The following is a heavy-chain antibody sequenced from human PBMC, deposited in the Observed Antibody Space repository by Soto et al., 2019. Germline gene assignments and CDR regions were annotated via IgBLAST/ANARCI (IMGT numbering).Heavy chain of an antibody. CDR3: AHSDGGYEIIYFDF. Sequence: GSGPTLVNPTQTLTLTCTFSGFSFTTAGVAVGWIRQTPGGALEWLTLIYYNDDRRFSPSLKTRLTITGDTSKNQVVLSLTNVDPGDTATYFCAHSDGGYEIIYFDFWGQGIQVTVS. D-gene: IGHD5-12*01. J-gene: IGHJ4*02. CDR1: GFSFTTAGVA. V-gene: IGHV2-5*01. CDR2: IYYNDDR.